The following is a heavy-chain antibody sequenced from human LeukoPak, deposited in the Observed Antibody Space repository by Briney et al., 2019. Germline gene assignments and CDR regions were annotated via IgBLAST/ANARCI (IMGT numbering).Heavy chain of an antibody. CDR3: ARDLYGDHGDY. D-gene: IGHD4-17*01. Sequence: GASVKVSCKASGGTFSSYAISWVRQAPGQGLEWMGWINPNSGGTNYAQKFQGRVTMTRDTSISTAYMELSRLRSDDTAVYYCARDLYGDHGDYWGQGTLVTVSS. CDR1: GGTFSSYA. V-gene: IGHV1-2*02. CDR2: INPNSGGT. J-gene: IGHJ4*02.